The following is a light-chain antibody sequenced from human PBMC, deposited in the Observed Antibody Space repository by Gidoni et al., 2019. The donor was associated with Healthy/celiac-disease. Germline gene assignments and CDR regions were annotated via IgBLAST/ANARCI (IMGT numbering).Light chain of an antibody. V-gene: IGKV2-28*01. CDR2: LGS. J-gene: IGKJ4*01. CDR1: QSLLHSNGYNY. Sequence: DIAMTQSPLSLPVTPGEPASISCRSSQSLLHSNGYNYLDWYLQKPRQSPQLLIYLGSNRASGVSDRFSGSGSGTDFTLKISRVEAEDVGVYYCMQALQTPTFGRGTKVEIK. CDR3: MQALQTPT.